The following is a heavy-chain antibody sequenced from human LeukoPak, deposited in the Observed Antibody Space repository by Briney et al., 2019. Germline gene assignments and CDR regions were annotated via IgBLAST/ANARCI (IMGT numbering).Heavy chain of an antibody. V-gene: IGHV3-13*01. D-gene: IGHD1-1*01. Sequence: GGSLRLSCAASGFTFSSFDMHWVRQPPGQGLERVSTIGTASDTYYPGSVEGRFTLSRDNAKNSLYLQMNGLTAGDTAVYYCARGPPRGRYYYMDVWGKGTTVTVSS. J-gene: IGHJ6*03. CDR2: IGTASDT. CDR1: GFTFSSFD. CDR3: ARGPPRGRYYYMDV.